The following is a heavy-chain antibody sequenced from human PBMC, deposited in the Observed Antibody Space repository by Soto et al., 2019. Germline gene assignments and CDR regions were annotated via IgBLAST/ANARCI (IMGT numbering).Heavy chain of an antibody. D-gene: IGHD6-6*01. J-gene: IGHJ4*02. Sequence: EVQLVESGGGLIQPGGSLRLSCAASGFTVSRNYMSWVRQAPGKGLEWVSVIYSGGSTYYADSVKGRFTISRDNSKNTLYLQMNSLRAEDTAVYYCAPPPPGRSSGDFDYWGQGTLVTVSS. V-gene: IGHV3-53*01. CDR3: APPPPGRSSGDFDY. CDR2: IYSGGST. CDR1: GFTVSRNY.